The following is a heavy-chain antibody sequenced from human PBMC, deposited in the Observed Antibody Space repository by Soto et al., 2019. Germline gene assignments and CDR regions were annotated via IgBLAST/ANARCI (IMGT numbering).Heavy chain of an antibody. CDR2: MNPNSGHT. CDR1: GYTFTRHD. D-gene: IGHD2-2*01. V-gene: IGHV1-8*01. Sequence: QVQLVQSGAEVKKPGASVKVSCKASGYTFTRHDINWMRQTTGQGLEWMGWMNPNSGHTNSAQQSQGRVTMTRDSSIHTAYMELTNLRSEDTAIYYCASDMSTTWGQGTLVTVSS. J-gene: IGHJ5*02. CDR3: ASDMSTT.